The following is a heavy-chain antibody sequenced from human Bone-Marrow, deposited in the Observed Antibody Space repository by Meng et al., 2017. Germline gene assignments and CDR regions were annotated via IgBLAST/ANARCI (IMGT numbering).Heavy chain of an antibody. J-gene: IGHJ4*02. CDR1: GFTFSSYS. CDR2: ISSSSSYI. D-gene: IGHD5-12*01. Sequence: GGSLRLSCAASGFTFSSYSMNWVRQAPGKGLEWVSSISSSSSYIYYADSVKGRFTISRDNAKNSLYLQMNSLRAEDTAVYYCAREFWVATTSPSFDYWGQGTLVTVSS. CDR3: AREFWVATTSPSFDY. V-gene: IGHV3-21*01.